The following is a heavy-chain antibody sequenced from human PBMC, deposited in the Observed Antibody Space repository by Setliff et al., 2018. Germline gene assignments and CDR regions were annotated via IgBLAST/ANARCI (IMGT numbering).Heavy chain of an antibody. J-gene: IGHJ4*02. V-gene: IGHV3-11*01. CDR1: GFSFSDYY. Sequence: PGGSLSLSCAASGFSFSDYYMMWIRQAPGKGLEWVSYISNDAYTIHYADSMKGRLTISRDNSKNSVFLQMNSLRVEDTAVYYCARVHYETSTYSPTLFDHWGQGALVTVPQ. CDR2: ISNDAYTI. CDR3: ARVHYETSTYSPTLFDH. D-gene: IGHD3-22*01.